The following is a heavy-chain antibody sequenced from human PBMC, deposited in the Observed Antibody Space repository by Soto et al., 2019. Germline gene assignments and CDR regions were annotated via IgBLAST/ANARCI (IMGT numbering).Heavy chain of an antibody. CDR2: IIPIFGTA. V-gene: IGHV1-69*13. J-gene: IGHJ4*02. Sequence: AASVKVSCKASGGTFSSYAISWVRQAPGQGREWMGGIIPIFGTANYAQKFQGRVTITADESTSTAYMELSSLRSEDTAVYYCARDSVATSVVGYFDYWGQGTLVTVSS. CDR3: ARDSVATSVVGYFDY. CDR1: GGTFSSYA. D-gene: IGHD5-12*01.